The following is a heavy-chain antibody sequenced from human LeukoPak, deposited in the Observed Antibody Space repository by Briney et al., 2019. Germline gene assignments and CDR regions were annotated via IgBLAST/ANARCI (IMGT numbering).Heavy chain of an antibody. CDR2: IYYSGST. J-gene: IGHJ3*02. D-gene: IGHD3-10*01. V-gene: IGHV4-39*07. Sequence: SETLSLTCTVSGGSISSSSYFWGWIRQPPGKGLEWIGSIYYSGSTYYNPSLKSRVTMSVDTSKNQFSLKLSSVTAADTAVYYCARDRPPLLWFGEHPDAFDIWGQGTMVTVSS. CDR3: ARDRPPLLWFGEHPDAFDI. CDR1: GGSISSSSYF.